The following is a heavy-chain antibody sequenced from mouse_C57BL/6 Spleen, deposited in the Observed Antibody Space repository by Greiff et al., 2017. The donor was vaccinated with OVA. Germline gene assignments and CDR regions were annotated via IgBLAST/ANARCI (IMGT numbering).Heavy chain of an antibody. CDR3: ASRWDYVYAMDY. D-gene: IGHD2-4*01. J-gene: IGHJ4*01. V-gene: IGHV5-17*01. CDR2: ISSGSSTI. CDR1: GFTFSDYG. Sequence: EVQLVESGGGLVKPGGSLKLSCAASGFTFSDYGMHWVRQAPEKGLEWVAYISSGSSTIYYADTVKGRFTISRDNAKNTLFLQMTSLRSEDTAMYYCASRWDYVYAMDYWGQGTSVTVSS.